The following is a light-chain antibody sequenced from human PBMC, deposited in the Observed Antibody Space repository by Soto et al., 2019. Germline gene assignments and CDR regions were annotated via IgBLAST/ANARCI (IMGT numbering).Light chain of an antibody. CDR1: HSVSSSY. CDR3: QQRSNRPIT. J-gene: IGKJ5*01. V-gene: IGKV3D-20*02. CDR2: DAS. Sequence: TQSPGTLALSPVERATLSCRSSHSVSSSYLAWYQQKPGQAPRLLIYDASNRATGIPARFSGSGSGTDFTLTISSLEPEDFAVYYCQQRSNRPITFGQGTRLEIK.